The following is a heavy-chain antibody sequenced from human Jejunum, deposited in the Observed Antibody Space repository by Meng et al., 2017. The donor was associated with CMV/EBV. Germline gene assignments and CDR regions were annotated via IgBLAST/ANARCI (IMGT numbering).Heavy chain of an antibody. J-gene: IGHJ4*02. CDR3: TMDTFGARDF. CDR1: RFDFGSFW. D-gene: IGHD3-16*01. V-gene: IGHV3-74*01. Sequence: LSCIVSRFDFGSFWVHWVRQVPGKGLMWVSRINPDGSLTDYADSVKGRFTISRDNAKNTLYLQMNSLRAEDTALYYCTMDTFGARDFWGQGSLVTVSS. CDR2: INPDGSLT.